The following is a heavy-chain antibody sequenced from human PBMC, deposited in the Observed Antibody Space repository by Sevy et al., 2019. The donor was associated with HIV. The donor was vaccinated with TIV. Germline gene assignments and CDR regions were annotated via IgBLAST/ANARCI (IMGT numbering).Heavy chain of an antibody. D-gene: IGHD4-17*01. Sequence: GGSLRLSCAASGFTFSNYGMHWVRQAPGKGLEWVAVIWYDGNNKYSAASVKGRFTISRDNSKNTLSLQMNSLRVEDMAVYYCARDLRYGGNSGFDLWGRGTLVTVSS. CDR3: ARDLRYGGNSGFDL. J-gene: IGHJ2*01. CDR2: IWYDGNNK. CDR1: GFTFSNYG. V-gene: IGHV3-33*01.